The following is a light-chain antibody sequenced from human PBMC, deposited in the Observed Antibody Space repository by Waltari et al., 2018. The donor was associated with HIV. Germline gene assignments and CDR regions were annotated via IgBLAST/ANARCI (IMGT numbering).Light chain of an antibody. Sequence: QSVLTQPPSASGTPGQRVPISCSGSSSNFGSNTVTWYQHLPGTAPKLLIYSNNQRPSGVPDRCSGSKSGTSASLAISGLQSEDEADYYCAAWDDSLNGHVVFGGGTKLTVL. CDR2: SNN. J-gene: IGLJ2*01. CDR1: SSNFGSNT. CDR3: AAWDDSLNGHVV. V-gene: IGLV1-44*01.